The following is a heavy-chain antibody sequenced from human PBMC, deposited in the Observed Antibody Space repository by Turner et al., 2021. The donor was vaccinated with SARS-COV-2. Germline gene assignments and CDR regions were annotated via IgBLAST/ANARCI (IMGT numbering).Heavy chain of an antibody. V-gene: IGHV3-66*01. CDR1: GSTISSNY. CDR3: ARDLVSYGMDV. CDR2: SYSGGST. J-gene: IGHJ6*02. D-gene: IGHD3-16*01. Sequence: EVQLVESGGGLVQPGGSLRLSCAAYGSTISSNYMSWVRQAPGKWLEWVSVSYSGGSTFYADSVKGRFTISRDNSKNTLYLQINSLRSEDTAVYYCARDLVSYGMDVWGQGTTVTVSS.